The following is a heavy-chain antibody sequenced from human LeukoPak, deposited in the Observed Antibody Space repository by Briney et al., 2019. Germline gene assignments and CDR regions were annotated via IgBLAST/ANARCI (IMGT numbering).Heavy chain of an antibody. CDR2: ISSSGSTI. V-gene: IGHV3-48*03. CDR1: GFTFSSYE. Sequence: GGSLRLSCAASGFTFSSYEMNWVRQAPGKGLEWVSYISSSGSTIYYADSVKGRFTISRDNAKNSLYLQMSSLRAEDTAVYYCARELQYYYDSSGYHDYWGQGTLVTVSS. J-gene: IGHJ4*02. D-gene: IGHD3-22*01. CDR3: ARELQYYYDSSGYHDY.